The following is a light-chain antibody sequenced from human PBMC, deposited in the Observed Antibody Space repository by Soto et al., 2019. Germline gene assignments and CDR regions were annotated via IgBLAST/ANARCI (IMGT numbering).Light chain of an antibody. CDR2: EDH. V-gene: IGLV6-57*01. CDR3: LSYDSSNPGV. Sequence: NFMLTQPHAVSESPGNTVTISCTRSRGSIGSNYVQWYQQRPGRSPTIMIYEDHQRPSGVRDRFSGSIDSASNSASLAISRLKTEDEADYYCLSYDSSNPGVFGGGTKVTVL. J-gene: IGLJ2*01. CDR1: RGSIGSNY.